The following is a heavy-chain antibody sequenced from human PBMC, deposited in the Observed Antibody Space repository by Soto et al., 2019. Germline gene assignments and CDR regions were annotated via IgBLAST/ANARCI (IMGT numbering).Heavy chain of an antibody. J-gene: IGHJ4*02. Sequence: EVQLLESGGGLVQPGGSLRLSCAASGFTFSIFGMNWVRQAPGKGLEWVSGISGSGDNTYYADFVKGQFTISRDNSKNTLYLQMNNLRAEDTAVYYCAHSAIYTSTWFYFDQWGQGTLVTVSS. CDR1: GFTFSIFG. CDR2: ISGSGDNT. D-gene: IGHD6-13*01. CDR3: AHSAIYTSTWFYFDQ. V-gene: IGHV3-23*01.